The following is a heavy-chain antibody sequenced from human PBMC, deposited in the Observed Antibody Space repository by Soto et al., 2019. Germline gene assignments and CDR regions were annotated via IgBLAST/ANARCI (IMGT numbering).Heavy chain of an antibody. J-gene: IGHJ4*02. CDR2: IWYDGSNK. CDR1: GFTFSSYG. D-gene: IGHD3-16*01. V-gene: IGHV3-33*01. Sequence: GGSLRLSCAASGFTFSSYGMHWVRQAPGKGLEWVAVIWYDGSNKYYADSVKGRFTISRDNSKNTLYLQMNSLRAEDTAVYYCAREFPGSPPSGGPDYWGQGTLVTVSS. CDR3: AREFPGSPPSGGPDY.